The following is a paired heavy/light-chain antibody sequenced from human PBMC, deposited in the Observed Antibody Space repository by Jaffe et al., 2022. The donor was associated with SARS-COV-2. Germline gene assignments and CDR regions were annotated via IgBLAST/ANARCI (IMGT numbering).Light chain of an antibody. CDR1: QSVLYSSNNKNY. V-gene: IGKV4-1*01. Sequence: DIVMTQSPDSLAVSLGERATINCKSSQSVLYSSNNKNYLAWYQQKPGQPPKLLIYWASTRESGVPDRFSGSGSGTDFTLTISSLQAEDVAVYYCQQYYDTPYTFGQGTKLEIK. CDR2: WAS. J-gene: IGKJ2*01. CDR3: QQYYDTPYT.
Heavy chain of an antibody. CDR3: SNFYGSGSLEKSAFDI. J-gene: IGHJ3*02. V-gene: IGHV3-15*01. D-gene: IGHD3-10*01. Sequence: EVHLVESGGGLVKPGGSVRLSCAASGFTFSNAWMNWVRQAPGKGLEWVGRIKSKTYGETTDYAAPVKGRFTISRDDSKNILYLQMNSLKTEDAAMYYCSNFYGSGSLEKSAFDIWGQGTMVTVSS. CDR1: GFTFSNAW. CDR2: IKSKTYGETT.